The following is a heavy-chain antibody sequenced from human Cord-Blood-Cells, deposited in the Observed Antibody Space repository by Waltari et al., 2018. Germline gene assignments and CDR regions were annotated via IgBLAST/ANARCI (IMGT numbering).Heavy chain of an antibody. CDR2: FDPEDGET. V-gene: IGHV1-24*01. CDR3: AILGVGGYYDILTGYPDQDY. D-gene: IGHD3-9*01. Sequence: QVQLVQSGAEVKKPGASVKVSCKVSGYTLPELSMHWVRQAPGKGLEWMGGFDPEDGETIYAQKFHGRVTMTEDTSTDTADMELSSLRSEDTAVYYCAILGVGGYYDILTGYPDQDYWGQGTLVTVSS. CDR1: GYTLPELS. J-gene: IGHJ4*02.